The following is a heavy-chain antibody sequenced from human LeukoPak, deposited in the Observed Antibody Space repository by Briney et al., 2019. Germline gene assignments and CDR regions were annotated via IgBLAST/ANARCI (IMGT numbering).Heavy chain of an antibody. V-gene: IGHV1-46*01. CDR3: ARDSSMVRGTVDY. CDR1: GYTFTSYY. D-gene: IGHD3-10*01. J-gene: IGHJ4*02. CDR2: INPSGGST. Sequence: GASVKVSCESSGYTFTSYYMYWVRQAPGQGLEWMGIINPSGGSTSYAQKFQGRVTMTRDTSTSTVYMELSSLRSEDTAVYYCARDSSMVRGTVDYWGQGTLVTVSS.